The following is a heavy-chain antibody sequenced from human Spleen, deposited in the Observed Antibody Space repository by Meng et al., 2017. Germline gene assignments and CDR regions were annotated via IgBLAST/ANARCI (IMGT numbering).Heavy chain of an antibody. D-gene: IGHD3-22*01. CDR2: MYFSGST. J-gene: IGHJ4*02. CDR1: GGSVISGSYY. CDR3: ARGHYDGYFDS. V-gene: IGHV4-61*01. Sequence: VQLQEAAPCLVGPSETLPLTCTVSGGSVISGSYYWSWIRQPPGKRLEWIGYMYFSGSTNYNPSLKSRVTISVDTSKKQFSLKLNSVTAADTAVYYCARGHYDGYFDSWGQGTLVTVSS.